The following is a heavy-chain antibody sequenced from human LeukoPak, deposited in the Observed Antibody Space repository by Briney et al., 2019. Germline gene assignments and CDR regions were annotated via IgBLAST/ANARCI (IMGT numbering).Heavy chain of an antibody. Sequence: PSETLSLTCAVYGGSFSGYYWSWIRQPPGKGLEWIGEINHSGSTNYNPSLKSRVTISVDTSKNQFSLKLSSVTAADTAVYYCARAALRFLEWLFPYYFDYWGQGTLVTVSS. J-gene: IGHJ4*02. CDR3: ARAALRFLEWLFPYYFDY. CDR2: INHSGST. V-gene: IGHV4-34*01. D-gene: IGHD3-3*01. CDR1: GGSFSGYY.